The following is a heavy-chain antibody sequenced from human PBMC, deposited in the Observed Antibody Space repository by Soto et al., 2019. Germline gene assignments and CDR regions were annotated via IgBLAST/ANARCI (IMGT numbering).Heavy chain of an antibody. CDR2: IYPGDSDT. Sequence: PGESLKISCKGSGYSFTSYWIGWVRQMPGKGLEWMGIIYPGDSDTRYSPSFQGQVTISADKSISTAYLQWSSLKASDTAMYYCARAYYDILTGYSFDYWGQGTLVTAPQ. J-gene: IGHJ4*02. CDR3: ARAYYDILTGYSFDY. V-gene: IGHV5-51*01. D-gene: IGHD3-9*01. CDR1: GYSFTSYW.